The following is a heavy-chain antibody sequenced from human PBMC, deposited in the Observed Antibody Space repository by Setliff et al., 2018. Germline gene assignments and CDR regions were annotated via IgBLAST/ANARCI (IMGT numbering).Heavy chain of an antibody. CDR1: GYSLSSYG. CDR2: ISGYTGNT. J-gene: IGHJ4*02. D-gene: IGHD2-8*01. Sequence: ASVKVSCKASGYSLSSYGITWVRQAPGQRLEWMGWISGYTGNTNYAQKFQGRVTMTTDTSTNTAYMELKSLRSDDTAVYYCSRLVRYCTTTTCQRASGAELWGQGTLVTVSS. V-gene: IGHV1-18*01. CDR3: SRLVRYCTTTTCQRASGAEL.